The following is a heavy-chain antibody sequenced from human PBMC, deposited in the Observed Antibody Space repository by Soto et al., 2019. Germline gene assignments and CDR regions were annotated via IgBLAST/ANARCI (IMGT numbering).Heavy chain of an antibody. D-gene: IGHD3-3*01. J-gene: IGHJ4*02. V-gene: IGHV2-5*02. Sequence: QITLNESGPTQVKPRQTLTLTCTFSGFSLTTSGVGVGWIRQSPGKAPEWLALIYWDDDKLYSPSLKSRLTITKEPSNNQVVLTMADLDPADTATYYCAHRVLRTVFGLVTTTAIYFDFWGQGTPVAVSS. CDR3: AHRVLRTVFGLVTTTAIYFDF. CDR2: IYWDDDK. CDR1: GFSLTTSGVG.